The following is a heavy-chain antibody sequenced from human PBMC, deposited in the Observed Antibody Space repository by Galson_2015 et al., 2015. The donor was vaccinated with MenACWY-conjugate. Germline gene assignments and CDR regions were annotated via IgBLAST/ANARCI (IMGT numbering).Heavy chain of an antibody. V-gene: IGHV3-74*01. CDR1: GFTFSSYS. CDR2: IYNDGSDI. J-gene: IGHJ4*02. CDR3: ARGGIGAFDY. D-gene: IGHD3-16*01. Sequence: LRLSCAASGFTFSSYSMYWVRQAPGKGLVWVSRIYNDGSDITYADSVKGRFTISRDNAKNTLFLQTNSLRAEDTAVYYCARGGIGAFDYWAQGTLVTVSS.